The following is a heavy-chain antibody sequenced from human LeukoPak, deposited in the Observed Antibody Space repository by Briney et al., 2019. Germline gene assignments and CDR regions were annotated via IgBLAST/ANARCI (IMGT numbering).Heavy chain of an antibody. CDR3: ARDLVRQIGYSYEEDL. Sequence: GGSLRLSCAASGFTFSSYSMNWVRQAPGKGLEWVAVISYDGSNKYYADSVKGRFTISRDNSKNTLYLQMNSLRAEDTAVYYCARDLVRQIGYSYEEDLWGRGTLVTVSS. J-gene: IGHJ2*01. CDR2: ISYDGSNK. V-gene: IGHV3-30*03. D-gene: IGHD5-18*01. CDR1: GFTFSSYS.